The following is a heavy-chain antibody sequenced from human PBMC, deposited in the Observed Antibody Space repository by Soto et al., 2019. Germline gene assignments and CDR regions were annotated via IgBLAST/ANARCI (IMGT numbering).Heavy chain of an antibody. D-gene: IGHD6-13*01. J-gene: IGHJ6*02. Sequence: ASVKASCKASGYTFINYGISWVRQAHGQGLEWMGLIIAYNGDKKYAQNVQGRVTLTTDTSTSTAYMEMRILRSDDTAAYYCARDGPHIPAVGYVGGQGTTVTVA. V-gene: IGHV1-18*01. CDR2: IIAYNGDK. CDR1: GYTFINYG. CDR3: ARDGPHIPAVGYV.